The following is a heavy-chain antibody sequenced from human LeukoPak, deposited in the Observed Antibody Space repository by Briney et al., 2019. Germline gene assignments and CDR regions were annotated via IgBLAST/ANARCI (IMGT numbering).Heavy chain of an antibody. CDR3: AKDIGQNYYDSSGYFDY. D-gene: IGHD3-22*01. J-gene: IGHJ4*02. CDR2: ISWNSGSI. Sequence: PGGSLRLSCAASGFTFDDYAMHWVRQAPGKGLEWVSGISWNSGSIGYADSVKGRFTISRDNAKNSLYLQMNSLRAEDMALYYCAKDIGQNYYDSSGYFDYWGQGTLVTVSS. CDR1: GFTFDDYA. V-gene: IGHV3-9*03.